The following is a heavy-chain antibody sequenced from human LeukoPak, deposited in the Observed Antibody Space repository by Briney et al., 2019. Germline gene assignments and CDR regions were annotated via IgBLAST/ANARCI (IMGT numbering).Heavy chain of an antibody. CDR3: VCVDTASYFDY. CDR2: INHSGST. J-gene: IGHJ4*02. V-gene: IGHV4-34*01. D-gene: IGHD5-18*01. Sequence: KPSETLSLTCAVYGGSFSGYYWSWIRQPPGKGLEWIGEINHSGSTNYNPSLKSRVTISVDTSKNQFSLKLSSVTAADTAVYYCVCVDTASYFDYWGQGTLVTVSS. CDR1: GGSFSGYY.